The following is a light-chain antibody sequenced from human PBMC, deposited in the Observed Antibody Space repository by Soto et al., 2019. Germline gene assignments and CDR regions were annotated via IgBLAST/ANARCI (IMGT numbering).Light chain of an antibody. CDR2: GAS. CDR3: QQYNNWPPWT. CDR1: QSVSSN. V-gene: IGKV3-15*01. J-gene: IGKJ1*01. Sequence: EVVITQSPATLSVSPGERDTLSCRASQSVSSNLAWYQQKPGQAPRLLIYGASTRATGIPARFSGSGSGTEFTLTIGSLQSEDFAVYYCQQYNNWPPWTFGQGTKVDIK.